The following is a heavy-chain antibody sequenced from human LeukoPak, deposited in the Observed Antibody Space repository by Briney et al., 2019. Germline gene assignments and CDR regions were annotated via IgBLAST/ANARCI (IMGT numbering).Heavy chain of an antibody. CDR3: ARDKEKYSSGWFHVFDI. Sequence: SGGSLSLSCAASRFTFSDYSMNWVRQAPGKGLEWVSSLSSGSTFVYYADSVKGRFTISRDNAKNSLYLQMSSLRADDAAVYYCARDKEKYSSGWFHVFDIWGQRTMVTVSS. CDR1: RFTFSDYS. D-gene: IGHD6-19*01. V-gene: IGHV3-21*01. J-gene: IGHJ3*02. CDR2: LSSGSTFV.